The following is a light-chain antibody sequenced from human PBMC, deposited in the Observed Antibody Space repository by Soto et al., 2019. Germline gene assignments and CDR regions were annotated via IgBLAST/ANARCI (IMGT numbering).Light chain of an antibody. J-gene: IGKJ2*01. CDR1: QSVSSS. CDR3: LQHKSWPFT. Sequence: EIVMTQSPATLSVSPGERATLSCRASQSVSSSLAWFQQKPGQAPRLLIYAASATPTGIAARLSGSGSGTEFTLTISSLQSEDFAVYYCLQHKSWPFTFGQGTKLEIK. CDR2: AAS. V-gene: IGKV3-15*01.